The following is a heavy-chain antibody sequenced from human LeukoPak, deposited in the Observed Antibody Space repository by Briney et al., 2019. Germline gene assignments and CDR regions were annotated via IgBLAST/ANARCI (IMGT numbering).Heavy chain of an antibody. Sequence: GASVRVSCKASGYTFTGYYMHWVRQAPGQGLEWMGWINPNSGGTNYAQKFQGRVTMTRDTSISTAYMELSRLRSDDTAVYCCARDVADYGDYQVTRTDYWGQGTLVTVSS. CDR1: GYTFTGYY. J-gene: IGHJ4*02. CDR3: ARDVADYGDYQVTRTDY. V-gene: IGHV1-2*02. D-gene: IGHD4-17*01. CDR2: INPNSGGT.